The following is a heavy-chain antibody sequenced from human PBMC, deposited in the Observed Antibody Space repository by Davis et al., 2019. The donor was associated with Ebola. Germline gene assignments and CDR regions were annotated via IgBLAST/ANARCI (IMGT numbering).Heavy chain of an antibody. V-gene: IGHV1-2*02. CDR3: AKDAYQLLVSRYCYAMDV. CDR1: GYTFSGYY. CDR2: INPISGGT. D-gene: IGHD2-2*01. Sequence: ASVKVSCKTSGYTFSGYYMHWVRQAPGQGLEWMGWINPISGGTNSAQQFQGRVTMTRDTSISTAYMELSRLRSDDTAVYYCAKDAYQLLVSRYCYAMDVWGQGTTVTVS. J-gene: IGHJ6*02.